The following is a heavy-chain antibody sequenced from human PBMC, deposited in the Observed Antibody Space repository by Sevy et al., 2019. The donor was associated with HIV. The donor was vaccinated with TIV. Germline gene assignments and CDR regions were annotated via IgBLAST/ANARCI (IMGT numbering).Heavy chain of an antibody. CDR3: ARLPTVATPDYFDY. J-gene: IGHJ4*02. CDR2: IYHSGST. D-gene: IGHD4-17*01. CDR1: GYSISSGYY. Sequence: SETLSLTCAVSGYSISSGYYWGWIRQPPGKGLEWIGSIYHSGSTYYNPSLKSRVTISVDTSKNQFSLKLSSVTAADTAVYYCARLPTVATPDYFDYWGQGTLVTVSS. V-gene: IGHV4-38-2*01.